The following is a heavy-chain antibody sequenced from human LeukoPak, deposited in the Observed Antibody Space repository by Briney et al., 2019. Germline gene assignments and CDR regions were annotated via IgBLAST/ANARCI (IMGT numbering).Heavy chain of an antibody. D-gene: IGHD3-22*01. V-gene: IGHV3-49*04. CDR2: IRGKTYGGTT. J-gene: IGHJ4*02. CDR1: VFTFGDYA. Sequence: PGRSLRLSCTAAVFTFGDYAMSWVRQAPGKGLEWVGFIRGKTYGGTTEYAASVKGRFTISRDDSKSIAYLQMNSLKTEDTAVYYCTYTYDSTGYYPGTFDYWGQGTLVTVSS. CDR3: TYTYDSTGYYPGTFDY.